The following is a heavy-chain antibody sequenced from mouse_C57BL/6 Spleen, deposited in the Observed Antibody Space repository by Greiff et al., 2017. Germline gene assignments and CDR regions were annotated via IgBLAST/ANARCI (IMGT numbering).Heavy chain of an antibody. Sequence: DVKLVESGGGLVQPKGSLKLSCAASGFTFNTYAMHWVRQAPGKGLEWVARIRSKSSNYATYYADSVKDRFTISRDDSQSMLYLQMNNLKTEDTAMYYCVRRSAYYSNYEEAMDYWGQGTSVTVSS. D-gene: IGHD2-5*01. J-gene: IGHJ4*01. CDR2: IRSKSSNYAT. CDR3: VRRSAYYSNYEEAMDY. CDR1: GFTFNTYA. V-gene: IGHV10-3*01.